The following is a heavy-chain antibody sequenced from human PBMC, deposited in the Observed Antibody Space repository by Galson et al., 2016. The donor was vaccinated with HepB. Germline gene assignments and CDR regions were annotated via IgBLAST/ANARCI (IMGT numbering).Heavy chain of an antibody. V-gene: IGHV3-7*01. CDR3: TRGNLVGY. CDR1: GSTFTSYS. D-gene: IGHD2-8*02. J-gene: IGHJ4*02. Sequence: SLRLSCAASGSTFTSYSMTWVRQAPGKGLEWVDNINRDGSETNYVDSVKGRFTISRDNAKNSLFLQMNSLRVGDTAVYYCTRGNLVGYWGQGTLVIVSS. CDR2: INRDGSET.